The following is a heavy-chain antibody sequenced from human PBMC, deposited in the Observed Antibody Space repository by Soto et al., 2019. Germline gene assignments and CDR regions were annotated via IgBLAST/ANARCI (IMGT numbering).Heavy chain of an antibody. CDR2: IYYSGST. V-gene: IGHV4-39*01. Sequence: LSLTCTVSGGSISSSSYYWGWIRQPPGKGLEWIGSIYYSGSTYYNPSLKSRVTISVDTSKNQFSLKLSSVTAADTAVYYCAKHGGSGSYYKNYYYYGMDVWGQGTTVTVSS. CDR1: GGSISSSSYY. J-gene: IGHJ6*02. CDR3: AKHGGSGSYYKNYYYYGMDV. D-gene: IGHD3-10*01.